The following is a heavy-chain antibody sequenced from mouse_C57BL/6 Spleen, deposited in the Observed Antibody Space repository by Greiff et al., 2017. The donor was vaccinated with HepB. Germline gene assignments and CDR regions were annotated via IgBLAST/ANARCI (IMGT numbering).Heavy chain of an antibody. CDR1: GFSFNTYA. CDR2: IRSKSNNYAT. J-gene: IGHJ3*01. V-gene: IGHV10-1*01. CDR3: VRQGFDY. Sequence: EVKLVESGGGLVQPKGSLKLSCAASGFSFNTYAMNWVRQAPGKGLEWVARIRSKSNNYATYYADSVKARFTISREESESMLYLQMNNLKTEDTAMYYCVRQGFDYWGQGTLVTVSS.